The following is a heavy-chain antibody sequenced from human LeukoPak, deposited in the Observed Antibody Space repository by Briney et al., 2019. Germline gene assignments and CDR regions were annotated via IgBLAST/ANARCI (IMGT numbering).Heavy chain of an antibody. Sequence: GGSLRLSCAASGFTFSTYWMNWFRQTPGKGLEWVAKIKADGGEKDHVASVKGRFTISRDNAKNSLYLQMNSLRAEDTAVYYCARGAYVWGSYRPSNFDYWGQGTLVTVSS. CDR2: IKADGGEK. J-gene: IGHJ4*02. CDR1: GFTFSTYW. CDR3: ARGAYVWGSYRPSNFDY. D-gene: IGHD3-16*02. V-gene: IGHV3-7*01.